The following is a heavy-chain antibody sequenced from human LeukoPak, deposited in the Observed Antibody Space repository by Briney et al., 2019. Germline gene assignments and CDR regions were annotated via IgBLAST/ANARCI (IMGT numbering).Heavy chain of an antibody. J-gene: IGHJ4*02. CDR1: GFTFSHYG. CDR3: AKDPAWYCSSTSCYTYYFDY. V-gene: IGHV3-30*02. Sequence: GGSLRLSCAASGFTFSHYGMHWVRQAPGKGLEWMTFIRYDGSNKSYADSVKGRFTISRDNSKNTLYLQMSSVRPEDTAVYYCAKDPAWYCSSTSCYTYYFDYWGQGTLVTVSS. CDR2: IRYDGSNK. D-gene: IGHD2-2*01.